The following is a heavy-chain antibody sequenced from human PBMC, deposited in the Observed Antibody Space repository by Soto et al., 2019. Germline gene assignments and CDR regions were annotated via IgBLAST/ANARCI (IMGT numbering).Heavy chain of an antibody. V-gene: IGHV6-1*01. D-gene: IGHD6-19*01. CDR2: TYYRSKWYN. J-gene: IGHJ4*02. CDR1: GDSVSSNSAA. Sequence: PSQTLSLTCAISGDSVSSNSAAWNWIRQSPSRGLEWLGRTYYRSKWYNDYAVSVKSRITINPDTSKNQFSLHLNSVTPEDTAVYYCARIKGSLSGWSYFAYWGQGSLVTVSS. CDR3: ARIKGSLSGWSYFAY.